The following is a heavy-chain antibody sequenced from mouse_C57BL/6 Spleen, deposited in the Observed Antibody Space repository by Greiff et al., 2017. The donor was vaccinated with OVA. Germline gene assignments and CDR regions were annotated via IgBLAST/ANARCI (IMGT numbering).Heavy chain of an antibody. CDR2: IRSKSSNYAT. J-gene: IGHJ1*03. V-gene: IGHV10-3*01. Sequence: EVQLVESGGGLVQPKGSLKLSCAASGFTFNTYAMHWVRQAPGKGLEWVARIRSKSSNYATYYADSVKDRFTISRDDSQSMLYLQMNNLKTEDTAMYYCVREDHYYGSSSWYFDVWGTGTTVTVSS. CDR1: GFTFNTYA. CDR3: VREDHYYGSSSWYFDV. D-gene: IGHD1-1*01.